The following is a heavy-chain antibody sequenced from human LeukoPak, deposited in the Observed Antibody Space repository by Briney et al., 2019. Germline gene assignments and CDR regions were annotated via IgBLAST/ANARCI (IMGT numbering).Heavy chain of an antibody. Sequence: SETLSLTCTVSGGSISSSSYYWAWIRQPPGKGLEWIGTIFHSGSTYSNPSLKSRVTISLDTSKNQFSLNLSSMTPADTAVYYCARVGYYPDYYMDVWGKGTTVTVSS. J-gene: IGHJ6*03. CDR2: IFHSGST. CDR3: ARVGYYPDYYMDV. CDR1: GGSISSSSYY. D-gene: IGHD2-21*01. V-gene: IGHV4-39*07.